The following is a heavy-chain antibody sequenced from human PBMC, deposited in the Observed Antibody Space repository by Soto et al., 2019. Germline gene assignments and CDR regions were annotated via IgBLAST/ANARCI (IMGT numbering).Heavy chain of an antibody. CDR3: ARSPGGYYID. D-gene: IGHD3-9*01. CDR1: GFSFSSYW. Sequence: RLSCADSGFSFSSYWMHWVRQGPGKGLVWVSRINTDGSSTNYANSVKGRFTISRDNAKNTLYLQMNSLRAEDTAVDDCARSPGGYYIDWGQGTMVTVSS. CDR2: INTDGSST. V-gene: IGHV3-74*01. J-gene: IGHJ3*01.